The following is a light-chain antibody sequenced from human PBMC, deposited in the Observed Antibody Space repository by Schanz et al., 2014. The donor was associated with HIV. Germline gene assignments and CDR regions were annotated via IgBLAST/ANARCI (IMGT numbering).Light chain of an antibody. J-gene: IGKJ1*01. CDR1: QSISSW. V-gene: IGKV1-5*03. Sequence: DIQMTQSPSTLSASVGDRVTITCRASQSISSWLAWYQQKPGKAPKLLIYKASSLQSGVLSRFSGSGSGTDFTLSISSLQPDDFATYYCQQYSYFSTFGQGTKVEIK. CDR3: QQYSYFST. CDR2: KAS.